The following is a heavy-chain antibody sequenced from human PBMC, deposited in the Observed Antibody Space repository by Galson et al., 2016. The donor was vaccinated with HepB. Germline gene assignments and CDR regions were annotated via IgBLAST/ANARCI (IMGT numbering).Heavy chain of an antibody. V-gene: IGHV3-30*19. J-gene: IGHJ6*02. Sequence: SLRLSCAASGFTFSSNGMHWVRQAPGKGLEWVAFISYDGSNKYYPDSVKGRFTISKDNSKTTPYLQMNSLIAEDTAVYYCAREISWIQRHYGMDVWGQGTTVTVSS. CDR1: GFTFSSNG. CDR2: ISYDGSNK. D-gene: IGHD5-12*01. CDR3: AREISWIQRHYGMDV.